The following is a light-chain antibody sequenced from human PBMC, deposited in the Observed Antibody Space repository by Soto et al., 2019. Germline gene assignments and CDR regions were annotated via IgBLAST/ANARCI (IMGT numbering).Light chain of an antibody. V-gene: IGKV3D-15*01. CDR1: QSVSSNY. J-gene: IGKJ5*01. CDR2: GAS. Sequence: PGERATLSCRASQSVSSNYFAWYQQKPGQAPRLLIYGASSRATGIPDRFSGSGSGTDFTLTISSLQSEDFAVYYCQQYNNWPTFGQGTRLEIK. CDR3: QQYNNWPT.